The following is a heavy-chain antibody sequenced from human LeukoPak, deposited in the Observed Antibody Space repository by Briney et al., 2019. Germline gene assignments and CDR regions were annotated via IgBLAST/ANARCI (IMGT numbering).Heavy chain of an antibody. CDR1: GYTFTSYG. D-gene: IGHD5/OR15-5a*01. CDR3: ARLEPSLRESTFDY. Sequence: ASAKVSCKASGYTFTSYGISWVRQAPGQGLEWMGIINPRGGASTYAQKFQGRVTMTSDTSTSTVYMDLSSLRSEDTAVYYCARLEPSLRESTFDYWGQGTLVTVSS. CDR2: INPRGGAS. V-gene: IGHV1-46*01. J-gene: IGHJ4*02.